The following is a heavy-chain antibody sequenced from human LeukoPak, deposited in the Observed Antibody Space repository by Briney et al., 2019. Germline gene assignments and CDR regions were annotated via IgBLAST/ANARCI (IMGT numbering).Heavy chain of an antibody. CDR3: ARVRYSSGWYYFDY. J-gene: IGHJ4*02. D-gene: IGHD6-19*01. CDR2: INHSGST. Sequence: TSETLSLTCAVYGGSFSGYYWSWIRQPPGKGLEWIGEINHSGSTNYNPSLKSRVTISVDTSKNQFSLKLSSVTAADTAVYYCARVRYSSGWYYFDYWGQGTLVTVSS. CDR1: GGSFSGYY. V-gene: IGHV4-34*01.